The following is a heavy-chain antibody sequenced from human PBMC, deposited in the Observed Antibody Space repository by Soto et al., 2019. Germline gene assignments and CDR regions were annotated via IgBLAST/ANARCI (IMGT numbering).Heavy chain of an antibody. V-gene: IGHV1-18*01. CDR1: GYTFTSYD. Sequence: QVHLVQSGTEVRKPGASVKVSCKASGYTFTSYDISWVRQAPGQGLEWMGWISSYNGNTNYAQRLQGRVTMTTDTPAGTAYMEFRSLRSDDTAVYYCARDDYGDYGYWGQGTLVTVAS. CDR2: ISSYNGNT. J-gene: IGHJ4*02. D-gene: IGHD4-17*01. CDR3: ARDDYGDYGY.